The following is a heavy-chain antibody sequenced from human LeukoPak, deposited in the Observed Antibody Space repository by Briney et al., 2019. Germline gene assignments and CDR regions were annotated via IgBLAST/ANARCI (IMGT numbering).Heavy chain of an antibody. CDR3: AKKESFDY. J-gene: IGHJ4*02. Sequence: GGSLRLSCAASGFTFSSYGMHWVRQAPGKGLEWVAVISYDGSNKYYADSVKGRFTISGDNSKNTLYLQMNSLRAEDTAVYYCAKKESFDYWGQGTLVTVSS. CDR2: ISYDGSNK. CDR1: GFTFSSYG. V-gene: IGHV3-30*18.